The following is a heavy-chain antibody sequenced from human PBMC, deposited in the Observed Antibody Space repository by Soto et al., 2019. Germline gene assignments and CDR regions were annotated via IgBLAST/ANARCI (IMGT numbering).Heavy chain of an antibody. V-gene: IGHV1-18*01. CDR2: ISAYNGNT. J-gene: IGHJ3*02. Sequence: ASVKVSCKASGGTFSSYAISWVRQAPGQGLEWMGWISAYNGNTNYAQKVQGRVTMTTGTSTGTAHMELRSLRFDDTAVYYCATLGYCISTTCRRGAFDIWGQGTMVTVSS. CDR3: ATLGYCISTTCRRGAFDI. D-gene: IGHD2-2*01. CDR1: GGTFSSYA.